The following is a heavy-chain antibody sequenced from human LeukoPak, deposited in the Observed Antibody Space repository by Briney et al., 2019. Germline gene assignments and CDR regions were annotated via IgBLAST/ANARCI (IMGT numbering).Heavy chain of an antibody. CDR1: EYTFTNYY. CDR3: ARAGYDSSGYYSY. CDR2: INPSGGST. V-gene: IGHV1-46*01. J-gene: IGHJ4*02. D-gene: IGHD3-22*01. Sequence: ASVKVSCKASEYTFTNYYMHWMRQAPGQGLEWMGIINPSGGSTSYAQKFQGRVTMTRDTSTSTVYMELSSLRSDDTAVYYCARAGYDSSGYYSYWGQGTLVTVSS.